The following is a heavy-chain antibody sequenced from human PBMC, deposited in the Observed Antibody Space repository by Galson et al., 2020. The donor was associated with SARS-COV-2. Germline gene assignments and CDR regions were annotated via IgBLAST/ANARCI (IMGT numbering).Heavy chain of an antibody. D-gene: IGHD1-26*01. CDR1: GGSFSGYY. CDR2: INESGGT. CDR3: VREWDY. Sequence: SETLSLTCAVYGGSFSGYYWSWILQTPGKGLEWIGKINESGGTDYHPSLKSRVTISLDTSKSQFSLKLTSVTAADTAFYYCVREWDYWGQGTLVTVSS. V-gene: IGHV4-34*01. J-gene: IGHJ4*02.